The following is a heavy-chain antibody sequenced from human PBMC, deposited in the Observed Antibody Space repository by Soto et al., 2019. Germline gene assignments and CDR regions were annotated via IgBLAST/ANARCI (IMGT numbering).Heavy chain of an antibody. Sequence: GGPLRLSCSVSGFTFSDYGMHWVRQAPGEGLQWVAVISGDGRDEQYADSVKGRFTVSRDNSKSTFYLQMNSLSPEDTAVCSCARQEAGSYFDFWGHGTLVTVSS. CDR3: ARQEAGSYFDF. CDR1: GFTFSDYG. D-gene: IGHD1-26*01. J-gene: IGHJ4*01. CDR2: ISGDGRDE. V-gene: IGHV3-30*03.